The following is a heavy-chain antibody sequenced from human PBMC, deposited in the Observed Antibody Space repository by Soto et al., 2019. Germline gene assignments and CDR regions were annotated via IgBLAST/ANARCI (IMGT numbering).Heavy chain of an antibody. V-gene: IGHV4-31*03. D-gene: IGHD1-1*01. CDR3: ARDSRGQRMTDYAFDI. CDR2: IYYSGST. J-gene: IGHJ3*02. Sequence: SETLSLTCTVSGGSISSGGYYWSWIRQHPGKGLEWIGYIYYSGSTYYNPSLKSRVTISVDTSKNQFSLKLSSVTAADTAVYYCARDSRGQRMTDYAFDIWGQGTMVTVSS. CDR1: GGSISSGGYY.